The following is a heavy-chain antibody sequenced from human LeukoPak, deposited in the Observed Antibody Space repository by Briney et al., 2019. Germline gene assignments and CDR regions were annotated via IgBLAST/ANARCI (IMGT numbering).Heavy chain of an antibody. CDR3: ARRSRYYDSSGYHFYYFDY. D-gene: IGHD3-22*01. CDR1: GGSFSGYY. V-gene: IGHV4-34*01. J-gene: IGHJ4*02. Sequence: SETLSLTCAVYGGSFSGYYWSWIRQPPGKGLEWIGEINHSGSTNYNPSLKSRVTISVDTSKNQFSLKLSSVTAADTAVYYCARRSRYYDSSGYHFYYFDYWGQGTLVTVSS. CDR2: INHSGST.